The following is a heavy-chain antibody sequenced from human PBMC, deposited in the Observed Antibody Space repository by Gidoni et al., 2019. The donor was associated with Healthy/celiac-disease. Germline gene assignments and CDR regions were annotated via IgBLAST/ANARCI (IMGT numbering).Heavy chain of an antibody. CDR2: IYTSGST. Sequence: QVQLQESGPGLVKPSQTLSLTCTVSGGSISSGSYYWSWIRQPAGKGLEWIGRIYTSGSTNYNPSLKSRATISVDTSKNQFSLKLSSVTAADTAVYYCARGFNDYVWGSYRPSSEYFQHWGQGTLVTVSS. D-gene: IGHD3-16*02. J-gene: IGHJ1*01. CDR1: GGSISSGSYY. CDR3: ARGFNDYVWGSYRPSSEYFQH. V-gene: IGHV4-61*02.